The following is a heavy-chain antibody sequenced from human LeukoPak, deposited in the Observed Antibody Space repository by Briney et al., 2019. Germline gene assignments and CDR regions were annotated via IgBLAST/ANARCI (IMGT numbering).Heavy chain of an antibody. V-gene: IGHV3-53*01. CDR2: IYSGGTT. CDR1: GFTVDNNY. D-gene: IGHD2/OR15-2a*01. J-gene: IGHJ6*02. Sequence: GGSLRLSCAASGFTVDNNYMTWVRQAPGKGLEWVSVIYSGGTTYYADSVKGRFTISRDNSKNTLYLQMNSLRVDDTAVYYCARDPGIRNGMDVWGQGTTVTVSS. CDR3: ARDPGIRNGMDV.